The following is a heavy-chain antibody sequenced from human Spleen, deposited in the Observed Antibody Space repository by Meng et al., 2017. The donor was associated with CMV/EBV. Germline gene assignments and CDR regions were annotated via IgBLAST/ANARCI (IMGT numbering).Heavy chain of an antibody. CDR3: ARGPDLEWLLDY. D-gene: IGHD3-3*01. CDR2: INHSGST. V-gene: IGHV4-34*01. J-gene: IGHJ4*02. Sequence: QVHLQGSGPGLVKPSETLSLTCTVSGGSISSYYWSWIRQPPGKGLEWIGEINHSGSTNYNPSLKSRVTISVDTSKNQFSLKLSSVTAADTAVYYCARGPDLEWLLDYWGQGTLVTVSS. CDR1: GGSISSYY.